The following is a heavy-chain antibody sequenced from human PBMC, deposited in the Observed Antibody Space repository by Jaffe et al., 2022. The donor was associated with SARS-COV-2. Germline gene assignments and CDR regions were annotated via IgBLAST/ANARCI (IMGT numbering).Heavy chain of an antibody. CDR2: INHSGST. J-gene: IGHJ6*03. D-gene: IGHD5-12*01. Sequence: QVQLQQWGAGLLKPSETLSLTCAVYGGSFSGYYWSWIRQPPGKGLEWIGEINHSGSTNYNPSLKSRVTISVDTSKNQFSLKLSSVTAADTAVYYCAITPLRFFPKYYYYYYMDVWGKGTTVTVSS. CDR1: GGSFSGYY. CDR3: AITPLRFFPKYYYYYYMDV. V-gene: IGHV4-34*01.